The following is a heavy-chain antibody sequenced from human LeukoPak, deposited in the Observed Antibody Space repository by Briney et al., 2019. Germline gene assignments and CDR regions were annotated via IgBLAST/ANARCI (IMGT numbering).Heavy chain of an antibody. CDR2: ISSSSSYI. CDR1: GFTFSSYS. CDR3: ARVVSGYPYYFDY. D-gene: IGHD3-3*01. J-gene: IGHJ4*02. Sequence: GGSLRLSCAASGFTFSSYSMNWVRQAPGKGLEWVSSISSSSSYIYYADSVKGRFTIFRDNAKNSLYLQMNSLRAEDTAVYYCARVVSGYPYYFDYWGQGTLVTVSS. V-gene: IGHV3-21*01.